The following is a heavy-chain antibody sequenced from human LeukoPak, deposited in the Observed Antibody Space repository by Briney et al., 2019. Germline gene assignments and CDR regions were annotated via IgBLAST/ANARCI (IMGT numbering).Heavy chain of an antibody. CDR2: MNPNSGNT. CDR3: ARLYYYDSSGYSYYYYYGMDV. CDR1: GYTFTSYD. J-gene: IGHJ6*02. V-gene: IGHV1-8*01. D-gene: IGHD3-22*01. Sequence: ASVKVSCKASGYTFTSYDINWVRQATGQGLEWMGWMNPNSGNTGYAQKFQGRVTTTRNTSISTAYMELSSLRSEDTAVYYCARLYYYDSSGYSYYYYYGMDVWGQGTTVTVSS.